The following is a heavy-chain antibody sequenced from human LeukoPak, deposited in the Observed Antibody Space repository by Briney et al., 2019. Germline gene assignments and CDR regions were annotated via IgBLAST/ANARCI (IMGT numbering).Heavy chain of an antibody. Sequence: GGSLRLSCAASGFTFSNYWMHWVRQAPGKGLVWVSRINSDGRSTNYADFVKGRFTISRGNAKNTLYLQMNSLRAEDTAVYYCARDAFGVDKSPFWGQGTLVTVSS. CDR3: ARDAFGVDKSPF. J-gene: IGHJ4*02. V-gene: IGHV3-74*01. D-gene: IGHD3-3*01. CDR1: GFTFSNYW. CDR2: INSDGRST.